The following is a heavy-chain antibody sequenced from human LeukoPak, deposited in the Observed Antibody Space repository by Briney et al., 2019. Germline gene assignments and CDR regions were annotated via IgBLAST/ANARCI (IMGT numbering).Heavy chain of an antibody. D-gene: IGHD2-15*01. CDR2: FYHDETT. V-gene: IGHV4-38-2*02. J-gene: IGHJ4*02. Sequence: SETLSLTCSVSGYSVGSAFYWGWIRQPPGKGLERIGSFYHDETTYYNPSLKSRVTLSVDTSKRQFYLDMYSVTAADTAVYYCASAAPEDYFDYWGRGALVTVSS. CDR1: GYSVGSAFY. CDR3: ASAAPEDYFDY.